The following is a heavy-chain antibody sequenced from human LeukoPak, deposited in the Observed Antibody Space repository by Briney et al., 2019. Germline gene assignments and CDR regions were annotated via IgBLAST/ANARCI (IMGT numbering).Heavy chain of an antibody. V-gene: IGHV1-18*01. CDR2: ISAYNGNT. CDR1: GYTFTSYG. Sequence: VASVKVSCKASGYTFTSYGISWVRQAPGQGLEWMGWISAYNGNTNYAQKLQGRVTMTTDTSTSTAYMELRSLRSDDTAVYYCARDDPTWGNYYDSSGSPSHWGQGTLVTVSS. J-gene: IGHJ4*02. CDR3: ARDDPTWGNYYDSSGSPSH. D-gene: IGHD3-22*01.